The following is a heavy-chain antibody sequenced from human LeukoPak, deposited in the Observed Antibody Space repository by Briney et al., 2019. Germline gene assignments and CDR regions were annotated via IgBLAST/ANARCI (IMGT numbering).Heavy chain of an antibody. J-gene: IGHJ4*02. V-gene: IGHV3-7*01. CDR1: GFTFSNYW. CDR3: VVTTRSRSFYY. Sequence: GGSLRLSCAASGFTFSNYWMTWLRQAPGKGLEWVALINQDGRDKKYVDSVKGRLSVSRDNAANSVFLQMDSLRAEDTAFYYCVVTTRSRSFYYWGQGTLVTVSS. CDR2: INQDGRDK. D-gene: IGHD1-1*01.